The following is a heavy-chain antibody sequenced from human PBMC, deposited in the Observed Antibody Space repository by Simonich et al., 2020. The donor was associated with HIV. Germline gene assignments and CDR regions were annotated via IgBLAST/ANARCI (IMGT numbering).Heavy chain of an antibody. CDR3: ARGFYQRLYYFDY. D-gene: IGHD2-2*01. CDR2: TNHSGST. Sequence: QVQLQQWGAVLLKPSETLPLTCAVYGGSFSGYYWSWIRKHPGNGLEWLGKTNHSGSTNYNPSLKRRVTISVDTSKNQFALKLSSVTAADTAVYYCARGFYQRLYYFDYWGQGTLVTVSS. V-gene: IGHV4-34*01. J-gene: IGHJ4*02. CDR1: GGSFSGYY.